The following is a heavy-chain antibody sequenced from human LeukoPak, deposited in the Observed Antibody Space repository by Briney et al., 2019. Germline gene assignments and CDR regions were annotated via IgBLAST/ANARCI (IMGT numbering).Heavy chain of an antibody. CDR2: ISSSSFI. V-gene: IGHV3-48*03. CDR3: ASYGDYNDAFNI. Sequence: PGGSLRLSCAASGFTFSSYEMNWVRQAPGKGLEWVSSISSSSFIYYADSVKGRFTISRDNAKNSLYLQMNSLRAEDTAVYYCASYGDYNDAFNIWGQGTMVTVSS. J-gene: IGHJ3*02. CDR1: GFTFSSYE. D-gene: IGHD4-17*01.